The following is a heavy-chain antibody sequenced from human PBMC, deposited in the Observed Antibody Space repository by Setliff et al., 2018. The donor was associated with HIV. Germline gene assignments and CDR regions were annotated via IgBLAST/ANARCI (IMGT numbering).Heavy chain of an antibody. V-gene: IGHV4-39*01. CDR2: IYYSGST. D-gene: IGHD4-4*01. Sequence: PSETLSLTCTVSGGSISSSSYYWGWIRQPPGKGLEWIGSIYYSGSTYYNPSLKSRVTISVDTSKNQFSLKLSSVTAADTAVYYCASPANYRLTFDYWGQGTLVTVS. J-gene: IGHJ4*02. CDR3: ASPANYRLTFDY. CDR1: GGSISSSSYY.